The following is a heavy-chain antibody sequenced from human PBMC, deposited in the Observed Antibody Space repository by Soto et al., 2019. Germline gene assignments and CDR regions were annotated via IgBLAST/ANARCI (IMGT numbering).Heavy chain of an antibody. CDR2: INSDGSST. J-gene: IGHJ6*02. V-gene: IGHV3-74*01. CDR1: RLIFRSYW. D-gene: IGHD6-19*01. Sequence: PGGSLRLSCAASRLIFRSYWMHWVRQAPGKGLVWVSRINSDGSSTSYADSVKGRFTISRDNAKNTLYLQMNSLRAEDTAVYYCAREGIAVALGYYGMDVWGQGTTVTVSS. CDR3: AREGIAVALGYYGMDV.